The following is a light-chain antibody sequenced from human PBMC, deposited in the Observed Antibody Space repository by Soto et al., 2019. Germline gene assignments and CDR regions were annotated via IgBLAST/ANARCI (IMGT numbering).Light chain of an antibody. CDR1: QGIKDY. J-gene: IGKJ1*01. V-gene: IGKV3-15*01. CDR2: GAS. Sequence: EILMTQSPATLSVSPGERATLSCRASQGIKDYVAWFQQKPGQAPRLLIYGASTRALGIPARFSGSGSGTEFTLTISSLQPDDFATYYRQQYNSYLTFGQGTKVDIK. CDR3: QQYNSYLT.